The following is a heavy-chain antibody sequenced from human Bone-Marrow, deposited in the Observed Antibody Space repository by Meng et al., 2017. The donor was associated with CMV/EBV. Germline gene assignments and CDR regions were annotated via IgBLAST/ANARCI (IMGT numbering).Heavy chain of an antibody. D-gene: IGHD2-2*01. CDR1: GFIFSNYG. CDR3: ARDRRKGPSSTTCSF. Sequence: GESLKISCAASGFIFSNYGMQWVRQAPNKGLEWVAVISLDGNNKYYSDAVKGRFTISRDNSKNTLYVQMNNLRAEDTAVYYCARDRRKGPSSTTCSFWGQGTLVTVSS. V-gene: IGHV3-30*19. CDR2: ISLDGNNK. J-gene: IGHJ4*02.